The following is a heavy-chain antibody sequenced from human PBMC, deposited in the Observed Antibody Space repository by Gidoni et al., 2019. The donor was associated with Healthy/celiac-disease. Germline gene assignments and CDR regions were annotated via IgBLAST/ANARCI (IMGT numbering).Heavy chain of an antibody. CDR3: ARGGYYDSSGYYTEYGMDV. V-gene: IGHV3-33*01. CDR2: IGYDGSNK. CDR1: GFTFSSYG. Sequence: QVQLVESGGGVVQPGRSLRLSCAASGFTFSSYGMHWVRQAPGKGLEGVAVIGYDGSNKYYADSVKGRFTISRDNSKNTLYLQMNSLRAEDTAVYYCARGGYYDSSGYYTEYGMDVWGQGTTVTVSS. D-gene: IGHD3-22*01. J-gene: IGHJ6*02.